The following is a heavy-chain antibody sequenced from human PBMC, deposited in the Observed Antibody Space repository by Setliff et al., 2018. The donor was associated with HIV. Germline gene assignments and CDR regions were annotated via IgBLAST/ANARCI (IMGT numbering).Heavy chain of an antibody. CDR1: GGSISSYY. CDR2: IYYSGST. J-gene: IGHJ4*02. D-gene: IGHD6-19*01. V-gene: IGHV4-59*01. CDR3: ATIAVTGTGDY. Sequence: ASETLSLTCTVSGGSISSYYWSWIRQPPGKGLEWIGYIYYSGSTNYNPSLKSRVTISVDTSKNQFSLKLSSVTAADTAVYYCATIAVTGTGDYWGQGTLVTVSS.